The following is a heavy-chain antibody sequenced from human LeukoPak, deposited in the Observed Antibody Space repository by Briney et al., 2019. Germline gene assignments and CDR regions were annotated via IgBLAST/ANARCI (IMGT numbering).Heavy chain of an antibody. V-gene: IGHV5-51*01. CDR3: ARHASSGDY. CDR1: GYSFVSGW. CDR2: IYTGDSDT. Sequence: GASLQIFCKGAGYSFVSGWIGWVRQMRGKGLKWMGIIYTGDSDTRYSPSFQGQVSISADKSISTAYLQWSRLKASDTAMYYCARHASSGDYWGQGTLDTVST. D-gene: IGHD6-25*01. J-gene: IGHJ4*02.